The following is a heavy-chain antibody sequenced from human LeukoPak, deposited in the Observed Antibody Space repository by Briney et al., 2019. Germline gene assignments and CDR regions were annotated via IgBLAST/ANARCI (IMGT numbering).Heavy chain of an antibody. CDR2: ISAYNGNT. D-gene: IGHD3-3*01. V-gene: IGHV1-18*04. J-gene: IGHJ4*02. CDR3: ARALTITIFGVATYYYGSGEADY. CDR1: GYTFTGYY. Sequence: VASVTVSCKASGYTFTGYYMHWVRQAPGQGLEWMGWISAYNGNTNYAQKLQGRVTMTTDTSTSTAYMELRSLRSDDTAVYYCARALTITIFGVATYYYGSGEADYRGQGTLVTVSS.